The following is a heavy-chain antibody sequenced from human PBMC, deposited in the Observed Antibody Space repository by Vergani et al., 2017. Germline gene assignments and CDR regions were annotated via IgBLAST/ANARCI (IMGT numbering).Heavy chain of an antibody. CDR1: DGSINNYY. D-gene: IGHD2-15*01. J-gene: IGHJ5*02. Sequence: VQLQESGPGLVKPSETLSLTCTVSDGSINNYYWSWIRQPPGKGLEWIGHIYYSGSTNYNPSLKSRVTISVDTSKNQFSLKLSAMTAADTAVYFCARRRGADGYCSGGSCYSNWFDPWGQGTLVTVSS. CDR2: IYYSGST. CDR3: ARRRGADGYCSGGSCYSNWFDP. V-gene: IGHV4-59*01.